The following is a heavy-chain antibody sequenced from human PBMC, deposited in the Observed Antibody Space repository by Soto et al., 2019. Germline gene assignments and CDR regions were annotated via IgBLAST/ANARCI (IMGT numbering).Heavy chain of an antibody. V-gene: IGHV1-18*01. CDR2: ISPYSGYT. J-gene: IGHJ4*02. CDR1: GYSFMKYG. D-gene: IGHD2-2*01. Sequence: ASVKVFCKGFGYSFMKYGINWVRQAPGQGLEWVGWISPYSGYTHSAQKFHGRLTLTTDTDASTAYMELRILRSADTALYYCAREASVLIPAAQPSRFDSWGQGTLVSVSS. CDR3: AREASVLIPAAQPSRFDS.